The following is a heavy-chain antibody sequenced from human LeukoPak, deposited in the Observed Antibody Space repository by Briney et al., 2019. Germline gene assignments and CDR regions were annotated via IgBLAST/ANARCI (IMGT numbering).Heavy chain of an antibody. CDR2: LSGSGIST. CDR1: GVTFATYA. CDR3: AKGRGTGTYYFDY. Sequence: PGGSLRLSCAASGVTFATYATTWGRHAPGKGLEWVAALSGSGISTYYADSVKGRFTISRANSANTLHLQMDGLRAEDTAVDFCAKGRGTGTYYFDYWGRGILVTVSS. D-gene: IGHD3/OR15-3a*01. V-gene: IGHV3-23*01. J-gene: IGHJ4*02.